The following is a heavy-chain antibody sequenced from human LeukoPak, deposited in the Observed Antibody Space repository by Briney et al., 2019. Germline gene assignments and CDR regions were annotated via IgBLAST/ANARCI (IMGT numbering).Heavy chain of an antibody. V-gene: IGHV3-53*01. D-gene: IGHD3-16*01. J-gene: IGHJ3*02. CDR1: GFTVSSNY. CDR3: ARYLIGRYDYIWGSSRHDAFDI. CDR2: IYSGGST. Sequence: GGSLRLSCAASGFTVSSNYMSWVRQAPGKGLEWVSVIYSGGSTYYADSVKGRFTISRDDSKNTLYLQMNSLRAEDTAVYYCARYLIGRYDYIWGSSRHDAFDIWGQGTMVTVSS.